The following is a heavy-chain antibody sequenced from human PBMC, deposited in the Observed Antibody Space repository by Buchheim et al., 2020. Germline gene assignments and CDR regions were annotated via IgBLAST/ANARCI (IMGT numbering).Heavy chain of an antibody. V-gene: IGHV3-7*01. Sequence: EVQLVESGGGLVQPGGSLRLSCAASGFTVSTYWMSWVRQAPGKGLEWVAKIKQDGSDKYYLDSVKGRFTISRDNTKNSLSLQMNSLRAEDTAVYYCVRDWTYSHGSGSSFDSWGQGTL. J-gene: IGHJ4*02. CDR1: GFTVSTYW. CDR3: VRDWTYSHGSGSSFDS. D-gene: IGHD3-10*01. CDR2: IKQDGSDK.